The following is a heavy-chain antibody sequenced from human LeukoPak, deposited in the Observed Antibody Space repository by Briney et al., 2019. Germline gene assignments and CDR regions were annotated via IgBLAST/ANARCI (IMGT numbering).Heavy chain of an antibody. Sequence: SVKVSCKASGFTFTSSAVQWVRQARGQRLEWIEWIVVGSGNTNYAQKFQERVTITRDMSTSTAYMELSSLRSEDTAVYYCAADRRYYDSSGYYGAFDIWGQGTMVTVSS. V-gene: IGHV1-58*01. CDR1: GFTFTSSA. CDR3: AADRRYYDSSGYYGAFDI. J-gene: IGHJ3*02. D-gene: IGHD3-22*01. CDR2: IVVGSGNT.